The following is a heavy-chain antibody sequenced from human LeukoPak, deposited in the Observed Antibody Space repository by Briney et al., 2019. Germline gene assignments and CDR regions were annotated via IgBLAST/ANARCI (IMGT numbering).Heavy chain of an antibody. CDR2: IYYSGCT. V-gene: IGHV4-59*01. D-gene: IGHD3-10*01. CDR1: GGSISSYY. Sequence: SETLSLTCTVSGGSISSYYWSWLRQPPGKGLEWIGYIYYSGCTNYNPSLMSRVTISVDTSKNQFSLKLSSVTAADTAVYYCAREYGGFGELVAFDIWGQGTMVTVSS. CDR3: AREYGGFGELVAFDI. J-gene: IGHJ3*02.